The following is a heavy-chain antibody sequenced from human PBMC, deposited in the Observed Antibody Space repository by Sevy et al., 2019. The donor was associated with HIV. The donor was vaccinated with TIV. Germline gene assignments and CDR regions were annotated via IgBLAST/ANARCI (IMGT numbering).Heavy chain of an antibody. J-gene: IGHJ4*02. Sequence: ASVKVSCKASGYTFTGHYLHWVRQAPGRGLEWMGWIDPISAGTNHAQKFKGRVTMARDTSISTAYMELSRLRFDDTAMYYCVRIRFQTGAFDSWCQGTLVTVSS. CDR1: GYTFTGHY. CDR3: VRIRFQTGAFDS. CDR2: IDPISAGT. D-gene: IGHD7-27*01. V-gene: IGHV1-2*02.